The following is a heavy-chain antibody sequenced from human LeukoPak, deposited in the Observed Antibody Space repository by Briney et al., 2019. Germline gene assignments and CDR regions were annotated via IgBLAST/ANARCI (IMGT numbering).Heavy chain of an antibody. J-gene: IGHJ5*01. CDR2: VNPNTGNT. Sequence: ASVKVSCKTSGYTFSNYDINWVRQASGQGLEWVGWVNPNTGNTGYAQKFQGRVSLTRVTSMSTAYLELRSLKFEDTAVYYCARSRYGDFDSWGQGTQVIVSS. CDR1: GYTFSNYD. D-gene: IGHD5-18*01. CDR3: ARSRYGDFDS. V-gene: IGHV1-8*01.